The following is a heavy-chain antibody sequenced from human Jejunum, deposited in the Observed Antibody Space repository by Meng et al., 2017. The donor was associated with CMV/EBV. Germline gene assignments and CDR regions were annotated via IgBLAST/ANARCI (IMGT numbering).Heavy chain of an antibody. CDR1: GFTLSSYA. Sequence: SCGASGFTLSSYAMSWVRHAPGQGLQWVSRIDTGGGITKYADSVKGRFTISRDNSKNTLYLQMNNLRAEDTAVYFCVRVAGTFDYWGQGTQVTVSS. J-gene: IGHJ4*02. V-gene: IGHV3-23*03. CDR3: VRVAGTFDY. D-gene: IGHD6-19*01. CDR2: IDTGGGIT.